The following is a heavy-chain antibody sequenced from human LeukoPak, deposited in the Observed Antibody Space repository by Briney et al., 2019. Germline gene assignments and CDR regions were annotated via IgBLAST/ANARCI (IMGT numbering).Heavy chain of an antibody. J-gene: IGHJ4*02. V-gene: IGHV4-4*07. CDR1: GDSISSFH. CDR2: IYTSGST. D-gene: IGHD3-22*01. CDR3: ARAKYYYDSSGGDYFDY. Sequence: SETLSLTCTVSGDSISSFHWSWIRQPAGKGLEWIGRIYTSGSTNYNPSLKSRVTMSVDTSKNQFSLKLSSVTAADTAVYYCARAKYYYDSSGGDYFDYWGQGTLVTVSS.